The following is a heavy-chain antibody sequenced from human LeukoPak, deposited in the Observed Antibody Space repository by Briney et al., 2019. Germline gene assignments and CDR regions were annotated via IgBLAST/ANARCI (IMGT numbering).Heavy chain of an antibody. CDR1: GGSISGSY. CDR2: MYNSGST. CDR3: ARGIESYGDYGY. Sequence: PSETLSLTCTVSGGSISGSYWSWIRQPPGKGLEWIAYMYNSGSTNYNPSLKSRVTISINTSKNQFSLKLSSLTAADTAIYYCARGIESYGDYGYWGQGILVTVSS. D-gene: IGHD4-17*01. V-gene: IGHV4-59*01. J-gene: IGHJ4*02.